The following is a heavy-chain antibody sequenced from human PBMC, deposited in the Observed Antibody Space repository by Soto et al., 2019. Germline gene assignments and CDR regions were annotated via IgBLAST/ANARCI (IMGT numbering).Heavy chain of an antibody. CDR1: GFIFKDFA. Sequence: EVQLFESGGGLVEPGESLRLSCAASGFIFKDFAMSLVRQSPGKGLEWVSTITTSDDLTYCADSVRSRFTISRDNSANTLFLEMSSLRGDDTATYYCTKGDSSGYFDPSAGYSTPDHWGQGTLVTVSS. J-gene: IGHJ5*02. D-gene: IGHD2-15*01. CDR3: TKGDSSGYFDPSAGYSTPDH. CDR2: ITTSDDLT. V-gene: IGHV3-23*01.